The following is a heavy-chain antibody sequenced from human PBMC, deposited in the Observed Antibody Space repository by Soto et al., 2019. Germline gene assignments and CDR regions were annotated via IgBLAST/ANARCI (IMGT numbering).Heavy chain of an antibody. V-gene: IGHV3-23*01. Sequence: WGSLRLSCAGSGFMFISFAITCVRHSPLKWLEWVSTTRSNGEHTYYADSVKGRFTVSRDNSKNTLFLEMSSLRAEDSAINYCAKDSKSVSVSAARVYGMDVWGQGTTVTVSS. CDR1: GFMFISFA. D-gene: IGHD2-2*01. J-gene: IGHJ6*02. CDR3: AKDSKSVSVSAARVYGMDV. CDR2: TRSNGEHT.